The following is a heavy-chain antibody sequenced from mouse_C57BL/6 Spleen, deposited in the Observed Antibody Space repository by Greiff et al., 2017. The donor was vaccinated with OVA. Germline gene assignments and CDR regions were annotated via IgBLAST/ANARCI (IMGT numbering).Heavy chain of an antibody. D-gene: IGHD2-1*01. CDR2: IHPNSGST. Sequence: QVQLQQPGAELVKPGASVKLSCKASGYTFTSYWMHWVKQRPGQGLEWIGMIHPNSGSTNYNEKFKSKATLTVDKSSSTAYMHLSSLTSEDSAVYYCARKPYGNYFDYWGQGTTLTVSS. CDR1: GYTFTSYW. J-gene: IGHJ2*01. V-gene: IGHV1-64*01. CDR3: ARKPYGNYFDY.